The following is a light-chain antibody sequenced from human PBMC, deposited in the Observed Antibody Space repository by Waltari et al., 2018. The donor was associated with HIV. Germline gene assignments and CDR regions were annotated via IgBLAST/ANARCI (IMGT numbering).Light chain of an antibody. CDR3: QSADSSGTYPHVV. CDR2: KDR. V-gene: IGLV3-25*03. Sequence: SYELTQPPSVSVSPGQTARITCSGDALPKQYAYWYQQKPGQAPVLLIYKDRERPSGIPERFSGSSSGTTVTLTISGVQAEDEADFYCQSADSSGTYPHVVFGGGTKLTVL. J-gene: IGLJ2*01. CDR1: ALPKQY.